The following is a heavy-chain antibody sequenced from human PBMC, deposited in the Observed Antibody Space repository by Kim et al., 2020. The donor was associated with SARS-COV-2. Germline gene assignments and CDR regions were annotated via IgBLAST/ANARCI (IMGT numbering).Heavy chain of an antibody. CDR3: AREVGYNWNSHFDY. CDR1: GGSISSGDYY. Sequence: SETLSLTCTVSGGSISSGDYYWSWIRQPPGKGLEWIGYIYYTGSTFYNPSLKSRVTISVDTSKNQFSLKLSSVTAADTAVYYCAREVGYNWNSHFDYWGQGTLVTVSS. CDR2: IYYTGST. D-gene: IGHD1-7*01. V-gene: IGHV4-30-4*01. J-gene: IGHJ4*02.